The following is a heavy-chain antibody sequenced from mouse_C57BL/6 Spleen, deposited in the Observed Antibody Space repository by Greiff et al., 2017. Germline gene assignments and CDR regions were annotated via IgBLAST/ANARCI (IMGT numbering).Heavy chain of an antibody. CDR2: IYPSDSET. CDR1: GYTFTSYW. V-gene: IGHV1-61*01. Sequence: QVQLQQPGAELVRPGSSVKLSCKASGYTFTSYWMDWVKQRPGQGLEWIGNIYPSDSETHYNQKFKDKATLTVDKSSSTAYMQLSSLTSEGSAVYYCARSNYGWFAYRGQGTLVTVSA. CDR3: ARSNYGWFAY. D-gene: IGHD2-5*01. J-gene: IGHJ3*01.